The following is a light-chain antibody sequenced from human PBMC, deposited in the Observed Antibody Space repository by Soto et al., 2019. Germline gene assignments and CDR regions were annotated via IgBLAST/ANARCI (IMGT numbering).Light chain of an antibody. CDR3: QQYNSYPGT. CDR1: QSIGIW. Sequence: DTQMTQSPSTLSASVGDRVTITCRASQSIGIWLAWYQQKPGKVPKLLMFKASTLESGVPSRFSGSGSGTEFTLTISSLQPDDFATYYCQQYNSYPGTFGQGTKVEIK. CDR2: KAS. V-gene: IGKV1-5*03. J-gene: IGKJ1*01.